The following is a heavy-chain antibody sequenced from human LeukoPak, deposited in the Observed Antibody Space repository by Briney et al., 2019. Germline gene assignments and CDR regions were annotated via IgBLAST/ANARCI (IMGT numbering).Heavy chain of an antibody. V-gene: IGHV3-9*01. CDR2: ISWNSGSI. CDR3: AKDKAYYDFWSGYYDY. CDR1: GFTFDDYA. D-gene: IGHD3-3*01. J-gene: IGHJ4*02. Sequence: GRSLRLSCAASGFTFDDYAMHWVRQAPGKGLEWVSGISWNSGSIGNADSVKGRFTISRDNAKNSLYLQMNSLRAEDTALYYCAKDKAYYDFWSGYYDYWGQGTLVTVSS.